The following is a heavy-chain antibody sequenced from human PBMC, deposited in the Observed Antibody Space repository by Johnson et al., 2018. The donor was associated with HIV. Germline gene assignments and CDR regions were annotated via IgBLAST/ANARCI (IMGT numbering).Heavy chain of an antibody. CDR2: IWYDGSNE. D-gene: IGHD4-23*01. CDR3: AKSPGKDHGGKSGAFDM. Sequence: QVLLVESGGGVVQPGRSLRLSCVASGFTFNKYGMHWVRQAPGKGLEWVAVIWYDGSNEYYGDSVKGRFTISRDNSKNMLYLQMNSLTVEDTAVYYCAKSPGKDHGGKSGAFDMWGQGTMVTVSS. V-gene: IGHV3-33*06. J-gene: IGHJ3*02. CDR1: GFTFNKYG.